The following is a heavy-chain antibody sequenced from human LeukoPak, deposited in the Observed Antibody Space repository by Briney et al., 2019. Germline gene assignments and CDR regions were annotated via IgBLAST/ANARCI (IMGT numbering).Heavy chain of an antibody. CDR1: GGSISSSSYY. J-gene: IGHJ4*02. V-gene: IGHV4-39*01. D-gene: IGHD3-22*01. Sequence: PSETLSLTCTVSGGSISSSSYYWGWIRQPPGKGLEWIGGIYYSGSTYYNPSLKSRVTISVDTSKNQLSLNLSSVTAADTAVYYCARLYYDSSGYYQICYFDYWGQGTLVTVSS. CDR2: IYYSGST. CDR3: ARLYYDSSGYYQICYFDY.